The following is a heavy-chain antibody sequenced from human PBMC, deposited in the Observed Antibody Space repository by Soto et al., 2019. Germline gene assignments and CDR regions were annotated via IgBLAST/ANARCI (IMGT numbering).Heavy chain of an antibody. CDR2: IKEDGSEK. Sequence: QLVESGGGLVQPGGSLRLSCAASGFTFSDYWMSWVRQAPGKGLEWVANIKEDGSEKFYLDSVKGRFTISRDNAKSSLFLQMNTRRGGDTAVYYCARAMVGPTLDSWGQGTLLTVSS. D-gene: IGHD2-15*01. J-gene: IGHJ4*02. CDR1: GFTFSDYW. CDR3: ARAMVGPTLDS. V-gene: IGHV3-7*05.